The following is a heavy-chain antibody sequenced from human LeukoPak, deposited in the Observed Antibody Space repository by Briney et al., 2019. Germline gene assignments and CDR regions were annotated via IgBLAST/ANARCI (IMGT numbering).Heavy chain of an antibody. D-gene: IGHD3-3*01. CDR2: IDHSGST. V-gene: IGHV4-34*01. Sequence: SETLSLTCAVYGGSFSGYYWSWIRQPPGKGLEWIGEIDHSGSTNYNPSLKSRVTISVDTSKNQFSLKLSSVTAADTAVYCCARGRQGPYYDFWSGYYGGTIFDYWGQGTLVTVSS. CDR3: ARGRQGPYYDFWSGYYGGTIFDY. J-gene: IGHJ4*02. CDR1: GGSFSGYY.